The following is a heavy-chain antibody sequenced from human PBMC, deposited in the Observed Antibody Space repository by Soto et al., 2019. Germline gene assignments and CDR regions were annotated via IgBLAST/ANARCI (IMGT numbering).Heavy chain of an antibody. CDR3: ARGRIQLWLLAY. J-gene: IGHJ4*02. CDR2: ISYDGSNK. CDR1: GFTFSSYA. V-gene: IGHV3-30-3*01. D-gene: IGHD5-18*01. Sequence: GGSLRLSCAASGFTFSSYAMHWARQAPGKGLEWVAVISYDGSNKYYADSVKGRFTISRDNSKNTLYLQMNSLRAEDTAVYYCARGRIQLWLLAYWGQGTLVTVSS.